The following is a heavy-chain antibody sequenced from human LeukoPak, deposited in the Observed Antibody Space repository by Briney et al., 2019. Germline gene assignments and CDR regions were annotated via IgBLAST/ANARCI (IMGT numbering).Heavy chain of an antibody. CDR2: IYPGEADT. CDR1: GSPFSSYW. J-gene: IGHJ4*02. D-gene: IGHD5-24*01. CDR3: ARQRDGFFDY. V-gene: IGHV5-51*01. Sequence: GGSLKISFKASGSPFSSYWIGWVRRMPGKGVERVSIIYPGEADTRYSPSFQRHVTVSADKSMSTAYLQWSSLKASDTALYYCARQRDGFFDYWGQGTLVTVSS.